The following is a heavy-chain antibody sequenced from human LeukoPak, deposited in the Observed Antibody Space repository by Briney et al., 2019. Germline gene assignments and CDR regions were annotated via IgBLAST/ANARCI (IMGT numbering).Heavy chain of an antibody. CDR1: GGSISSYY. D-gene: IGHD5-24*01. J-gene: IGHJ3*02. CDR2: IYYSGST. V-gene: IGHV4-59*08. CDR3: ARRREMATAHDAFDI. Sequence: SETLSLTCTVSGGSISSYYWSWIRQPPGKGLEWIGYIYYSGSTNYNPSLKSRVTISVDTSKNQFSLKLNSVTAADTAVYYCARRREMATAHDAFDIWGQGTMVTVSS.